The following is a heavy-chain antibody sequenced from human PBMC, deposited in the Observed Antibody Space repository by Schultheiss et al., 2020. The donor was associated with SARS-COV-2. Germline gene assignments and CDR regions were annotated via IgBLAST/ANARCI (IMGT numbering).Heavy chain of an antibody. CDR1: GGTFSSYA. J-gene: IGHJ5*02. CDR3: ARCSSTSCVWAGWFDP. CDR2: ISAYNGNT. V-gene: IGHV1-18*01. Sequence: ASVKVSCKASGGTFSSYAISWVRQAPGQGLEWMGWISAYNGNTNYAQKLQGRVTMTTDTSTSTAYMELRSLRSDDTAVYYCARCSSTSCVWAGWFDPWGQGTLVTVSS. D-gene: IGHD2-2*01.